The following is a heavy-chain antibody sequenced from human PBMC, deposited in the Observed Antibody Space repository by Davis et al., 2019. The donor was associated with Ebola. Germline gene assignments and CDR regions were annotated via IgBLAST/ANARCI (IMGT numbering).Heavy chain of an antibody. CDR1: GYTFPTYD. CDR2: ISVYHGNT. CDR3: ALYTVTKTFFY. V-gene: IGHV1-18*01. D-gene: IGHD4-17*01. Sequence: ASVKVSCKASGYTFPTYDISWVRQAPGQGLEWLGWISVYHGNTNYAQKLQGRLTMTTDTSTSTAYMELRSLKSDDTAVYYCALYTVTKTFFYWGQGTLVTVSP. J-gene: IGHJ4*02.